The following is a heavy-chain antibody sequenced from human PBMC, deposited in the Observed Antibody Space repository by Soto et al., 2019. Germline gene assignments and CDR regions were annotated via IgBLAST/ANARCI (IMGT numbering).Heavy chain of an antibody. J-gene: IGHJ6*02. CDR3: ASILAAAGAPYYYYGMDV. D-gene: IGHD6-13*01. CDR2: ISGSGGST. V-gene: IGHV3-23*01. CDR1: GFTFSSYA. Sequence: PGGSLRLSWAASGFTFSSYAMSWVRQAPGRGLEWVSAISGSGGSTYYADSVKGRFTISRDNSKNTLYLQMNSLRAEDTAVYYCASILAAAGAPYYYYGMDVWGQGTTVTVSS.